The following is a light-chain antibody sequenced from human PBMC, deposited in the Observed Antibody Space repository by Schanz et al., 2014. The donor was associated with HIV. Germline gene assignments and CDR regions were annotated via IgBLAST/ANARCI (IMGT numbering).Light chain of an antibody. CDR1: QTITNS. J-gene: IGKJ2*01. CDR2: KAS. CDR3: QQYSSYPYT. V-gene: IGKV1-5*03. Sequence: DIQMTQSPSSLSASVGDRVTLTCRASQTITNSLAWYQQKPGKAPKLLVYKASNLESGVPSRFIGRGSGTEFTLTISNLEPDDFAIYYCQQYSSYPYTFGQGTKLDIQ.